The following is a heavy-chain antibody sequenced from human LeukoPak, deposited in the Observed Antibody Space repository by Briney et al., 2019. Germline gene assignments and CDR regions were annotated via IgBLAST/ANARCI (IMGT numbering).Heavy chain of an antibody. V-gene: IGHV3-23*01. CDR1: GFTFSTFA. CDR2: ISDNGDST. D-gene: IGHD1-26*01. CDR3: AREVGALDY. Sequence: GGSLRLSCAASGFTFSTFAVSWVRRAPGKGLEWVSIISDNGDSTYYADSVKGRFTTSRDNSKNTLYLQMNSLRAEDTAVYYCAREVGALDYWGQGTLVTVSS. J-gene: IGHJ4*02.